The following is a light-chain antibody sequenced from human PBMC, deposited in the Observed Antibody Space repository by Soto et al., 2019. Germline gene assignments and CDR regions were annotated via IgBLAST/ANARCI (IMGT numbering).Light chain of an antibody. V-gene: IGKV3-15*01. CDR3: QQDNNCSYT. CDR1: QGVGSN. Sequence: EIEMAQSPATLSVSAGERATISCRASQGVGSNLAWYQQKPGQAPKLLIYAASTWATGIPARFSGSGSGTEFTLTISSLQSEYFAVYYCQQDNNCSYTFGQGTKLEIK. CDR2: AAS. J-gene: IGKJ2*01.